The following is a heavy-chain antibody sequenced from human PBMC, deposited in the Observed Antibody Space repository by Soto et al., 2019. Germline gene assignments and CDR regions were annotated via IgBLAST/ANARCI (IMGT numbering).Heavy chain of an antibody. V-gene: IGHV3-23*01. CDR3: AKGNGIAVAGRVVSRVDD. CDR1: GFTFSSYA. D-gene: IGHD6-19*01. CDR2: ISGSGGST. Sequence: PGGSLRLSCAASGFTFSSYAMSWVRQAPGKGLEWVSAISGSGGSTYYADSVKGRFTISRDNSKNTLYLQMNSLRAEDTAVYYCAKGNGIAVAGRVVSRVDDWGQGTLVTVSS. J-gene: IGHJ4*02.